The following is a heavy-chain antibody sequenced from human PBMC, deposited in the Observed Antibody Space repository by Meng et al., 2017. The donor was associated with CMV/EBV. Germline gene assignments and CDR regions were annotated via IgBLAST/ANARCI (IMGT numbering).Heavy chain of an antibody. CDR3: ARSSGWSRFDY. J-gene: IGHJ4*02. D-gene: IGHD6-19*01. CDR2: INPNDDT. Sequence: QVQLVQSGAEVKKPWASVKVSCKASGYTVTDYYIHWVRQAPGQWLEWMGWINPNDDTNYAQNFQGRVTMTRDMSINTVYMELSRLTSDDTAVYYCARSSGWSRFDYWGLGTLVTASS. CDR1: GYTVTDYY. V-gene: IGHV1-2*02.